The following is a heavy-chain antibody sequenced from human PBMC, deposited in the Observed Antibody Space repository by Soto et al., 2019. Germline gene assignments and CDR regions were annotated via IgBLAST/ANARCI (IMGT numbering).Heavy chain of an antibody. CDR2: INHSGST. J-gene: IGHJ4*02. V-gene: IGHV4-34*01. CDR1: GGSFSGYY. CDR3: ARERSEAFDY. Sequence: SETLSLTCAVYGGSFSGYYWSWIRQPPGKGLEWIGEINHSGSTNYNPSLKSRVTISADTSKNQFSLKLSSVTAADTAVYYCARERSEAFDYWGQGTLVTVSS.